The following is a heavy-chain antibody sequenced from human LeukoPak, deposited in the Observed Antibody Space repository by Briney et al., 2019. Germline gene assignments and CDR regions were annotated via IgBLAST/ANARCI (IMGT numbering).Heavy chain of an antibody. CDR1: GGSISYY. CDR2: INHSGST. V-gene: IGHV4-34*01. J-gene: IGHJ4*02. CDR3: ARAGTNLGDYDY. D-gene: IGHD4-17*01. Sequence: SETLSLTCTVSGGSISYYWSWIRQPPGKGLEWIGEINHSGSTNYNPPLKSRVTISVDTSKNQFSLKLSSVTAADTAVYYCARAGTNLGDYDYWGQGTLVTVSS.